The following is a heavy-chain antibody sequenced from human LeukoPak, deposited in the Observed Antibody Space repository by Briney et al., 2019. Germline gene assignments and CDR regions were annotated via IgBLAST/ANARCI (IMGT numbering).Heavy chain of an antibody. CDR2: FDPEDGET. D-gene: IGHD3-10*01. Sequence: GPSVTVSSRFSGYPLTEFSMHWVQQAPGKGLEWMGNFDPEDGETIYAQKFQGRVTMTEDTSTDTAYMELSSLRSEDTAVYYCARDRGSAFDIWGQGTMVTVSS. J-gene: IGHJ3*02. V-gene: IGHV1-24*01. CDR3: ARDRGSAFDI. CDR1: GYPLTEFS.